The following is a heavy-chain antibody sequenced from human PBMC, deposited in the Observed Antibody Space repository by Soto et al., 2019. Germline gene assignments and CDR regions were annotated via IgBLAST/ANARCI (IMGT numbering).Heavy chain of an antibody. CDR3: ARAFSSGYNFDY. CDR1: GGSISSGDYY. D-gene: IGHD3-22*01. CDR2: IYYSGST. V-gene: IGHV4-30-4*01. Sequence: SETLSLTCTVSGGSISSGDYYWSWIRQPPGKGLEWIGYIYYSGSTYYNPSLKSRVTISVDTSKNQFSLKLSSVTAADTAVYYCARAFSSGYNFDYWGQGTLVT. J-gene: IGHJ4*02.